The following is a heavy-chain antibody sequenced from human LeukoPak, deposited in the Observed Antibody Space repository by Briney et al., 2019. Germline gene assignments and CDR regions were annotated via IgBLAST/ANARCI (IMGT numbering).Heavy chain of an antibody. CDR2: ISSSGSTI. D-gene: IGHD2/OR15-2a*01. CDR3: ARGRTTLWVDY. Sequence: GGSLRLSCAASGFTFSSYEMNWVRQAPGKGLEWVSYISSSGSTIYYADSVKGRFTISRDNAKNSLYLQMNSLRAEDTAVYYCARGRTTLWVDYWGQGTPVTVSS. CDR1: GFTFSSYE. J-gene: IGHJ4*02. V-gene: IGHV3-48*03.